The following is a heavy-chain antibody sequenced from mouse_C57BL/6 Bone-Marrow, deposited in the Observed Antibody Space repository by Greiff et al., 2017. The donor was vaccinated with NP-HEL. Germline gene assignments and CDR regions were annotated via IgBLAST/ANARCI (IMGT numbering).Heavy chain of an antibody. CDR3: ARLREFITTVVAYSYWYFDV. CDR2: ISYSGST. D-gene: IGHD1-1*01. Sequence: EVQLVESGPGLAKPSQTLSLTCSVTGYSITSDYWNWIRKFPGNKLEYMGYISYSGSTYYNPSLKSRISITRDTSKNQYYLQLNSVTTEDTATYYCARLREFITTVVAYSYWYFDVWGTGTTVTVSS. CDR1: GYSITSDY. J-gene: IGHJ1*03. V-gene: IGHV3-8*01.